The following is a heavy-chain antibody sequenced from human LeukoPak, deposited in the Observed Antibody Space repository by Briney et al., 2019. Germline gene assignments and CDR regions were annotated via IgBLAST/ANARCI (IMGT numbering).Heavy chain of an antibody. J-gene: IGHJ4*02. CDR2: MNPDSGNT. CDR1: EYTFTSYD. Sequence: ASVKVSCKASEYTFTSYDINWVPQATGQGLEWMGWMNPDSGNTGYAQKFQGRVTMTRNTSINTAYMELSSLRSEDTAVYYCARGTPSGWYGAVYWGQGTLVTVSS. CDR3: ARGTPSGWYGAVY. D-gene: IGHD6-19*01. V-gene: IGHV1-8*01.